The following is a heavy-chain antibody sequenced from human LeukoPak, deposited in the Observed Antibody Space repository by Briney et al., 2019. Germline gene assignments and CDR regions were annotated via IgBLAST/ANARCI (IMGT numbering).Heavy chain of an antibody. D-gene: IGHD3-22*01. CDR3: ARVESPTYYYDRSGYYYQYFQH. CDR1: GYTFTSYY. CDR2: INPSGGST. J-gene: IGHJ1*01. V-gene: IGHV1-46*01. Sequence: GASVKVSCKASGYTFTSYYMHWVRQAPGQGLEWMGIINPSGGSTRYAQKFQGRVTMTRDTSTSTVYMELSSLRSEDTAVYYCARVESPTYYYDRSGYYYQYFQHWGQGTLVTVSS.